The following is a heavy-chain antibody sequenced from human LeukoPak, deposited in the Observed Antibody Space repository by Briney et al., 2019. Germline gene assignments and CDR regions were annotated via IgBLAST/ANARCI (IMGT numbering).Heavy chain of an antibody. V-gene: IGHV1-69*04. CDR3: ATLKTDIGILPRSDI. D-gene: IGHD5-12*01. Sequence: GSSVKVSCKASGGTFSSYAISWVRQAPGQGLEWMGRIIPILGIANYAQKFQGRVTITADKSTSTAYMELSSLRSEDTAVYYCATLKTDIGILPRSDIWGQGTMVTVSS. CDR1: GGTFSSYA. J-gene: IGHJ3*02. CDR2: IIPILGIA.